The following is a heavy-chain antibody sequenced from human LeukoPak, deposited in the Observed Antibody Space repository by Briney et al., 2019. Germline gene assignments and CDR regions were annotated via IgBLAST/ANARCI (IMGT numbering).Heavy chain of an antibody. CDR2: IRQDGSDK. CDR1: GFTFSNYW. D-gene: IGHD6-19*01. V-gene: IGHV3-7*01. Sequence: GGSLRLSCAASGFTFSNYWMSWVRQAPGKGLEWVANIRQDGSDKYYVDSVKGRFTISRDNSKNTLYLQMNSLRAEDTAVYYCAKPPYKKYSSGLLQHWGQGTLVTVSS. CDR3: AKPPYKKYSSGLLQH. J-gene: IGHJ1*01.